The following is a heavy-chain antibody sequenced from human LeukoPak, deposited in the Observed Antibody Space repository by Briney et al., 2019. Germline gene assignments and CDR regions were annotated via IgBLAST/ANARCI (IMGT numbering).Heavy chain of an antibody. CDR3: ARSVDTAMDYYYYGMDV. CDR2: MNPNSGNT. D-gene: IGHD5-18*01. CDR1: GYTFTSYD. V-gene: IGHV1-8*01. Sequence: GSVKVSCKASGYTFTSYDINWVRQATGQGLEWMGWMNPNSGNTGYAQKFQGRVTMIRNTSISTAYMELSSLRSEDTAVYYCARSVDTAMDYYYYGMDVWGQGTTVTVSS. J-gene: IGHJ6*02.